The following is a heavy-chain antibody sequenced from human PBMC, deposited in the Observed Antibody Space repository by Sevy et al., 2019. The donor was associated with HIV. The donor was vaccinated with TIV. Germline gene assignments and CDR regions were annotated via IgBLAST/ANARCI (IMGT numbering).Heavy chain of an antibody. D-gene: IGHD3-3*02. CDR3: AREGGHVNIFGVVPRDAMDV. V-gene: IGHV3-21*01. CDR2: ISSSSSYI. J-gene: IGHJ6*02. Sequence: GGCLRLSCAASGFTFSPYSMNCVRQAPGKGLEWVSSISSSSSYIYYADSVKGRFIISRDNAKNSLYLQMNSLRAEDTAVSYCAREGGHVNIFGVVPRDAMDVWGQGTTVTVSS. CDR1: GFTFSPYS.